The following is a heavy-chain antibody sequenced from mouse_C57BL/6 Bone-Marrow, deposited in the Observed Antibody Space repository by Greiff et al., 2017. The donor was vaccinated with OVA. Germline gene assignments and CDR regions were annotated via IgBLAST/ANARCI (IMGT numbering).Heavy chain of an antibody. D-gene: IGHD2-3*01. V-gene: IGHV1-64*01. CDR1: GYTFTSYW. CDR2: IHPNSGST. J-gene: IGHJ2*01. CDR3: ARRWLLLDY. Sequence: VQLKQPGAELVKPGASVKLSCKASGYTFTSYWMHWVKQRPGQGLEWIGMIHPNSGSTNYNEKFKSKATLTVDKSSSTAYMQLSSLTSEDSAVYYCARRWLLLDYWGQGTTLTVSS.